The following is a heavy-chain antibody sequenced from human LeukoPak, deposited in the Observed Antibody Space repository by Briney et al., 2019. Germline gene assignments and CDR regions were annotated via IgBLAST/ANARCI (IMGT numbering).Heavy chain of an antibody. D-gene: IGHD6-13*01. CDR1: GGSFSGYY. CDR2: INHSGST. Sequence: SETLSLTCAVYGGSFSGYYWSWIRQPPGKGLEWIGEINHSGSTNYNPSLKSRVTISVDTSKNQFSLKLSSVTAADTAVYYCAPQIAAAWYYFDYWGQGTLVTVSS. V-gene: IGHV4-34*01. J-gene: IGHJ4*02. CDR3: APQIAAAWYYFDY.